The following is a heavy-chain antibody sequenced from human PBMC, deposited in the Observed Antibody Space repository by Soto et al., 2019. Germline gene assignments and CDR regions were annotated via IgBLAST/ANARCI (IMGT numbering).Heavy chain of an antibody. CDR2: IYPGDSDT. CDR3: ARLSGYSSSYYYYYYGMDV. J-gene: IGHJ6*02. Sequence: GESLKISCKGSGYSFTSYWIGWVRQMPGKGLEWMGIIYPGDSDTRYSPSFQGQVTISADKSISTAYLQWSSLKASDTAMYYCARLSGYSSSYYYYYYGMDVWGQGTTVTV. V-gene: IGHV5-51*01. D-gene: IGHD6-6*01. CDR1: GYSFTSYW.